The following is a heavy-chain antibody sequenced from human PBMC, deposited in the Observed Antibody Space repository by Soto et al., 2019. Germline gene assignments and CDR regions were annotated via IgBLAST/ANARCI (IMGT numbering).Heavy chain of an antibody. D-gene: IGHD1-1*01. Sequence: EVRLVESGGGLVQPGRSLRLSCAASGFTFDDYAMHWVRQAPGKGLEWVSSISWNSGNIDYADSVKGRFTVSRDNANNFLYLHMSILRPEDTALYFCAKDVSITTSYLAHWGQGTLVTVSS. CDR1: GFTFDDYA. V-gene: IGHV3-9*01. CDR2: ISWNSGNI. CDR3: AKDVSITTSYLAH. J-gene: IGHJ4*02.